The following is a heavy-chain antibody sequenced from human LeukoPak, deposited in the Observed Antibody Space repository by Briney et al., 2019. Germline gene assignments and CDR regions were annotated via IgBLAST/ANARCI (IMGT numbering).Heavy chain of an antibody. CDR1: GFIFSSYE. CDR3: AGTYSSGWDYFDF. CDR2: ISSSGSTI. J-gene: IGHJ4*02. Sequence: GGSLRLSCAASGFIFSSYEMNWVRQAPGKGLEWVSHISSSGSTIDYADSVKGRFIISRDNAKNSLYLQMNSLRAEDTGVYYCAGTYSSGWDYFDFWGRGTLVTVSS. V-gene: IGHV3-48*03. D-gene: IGHD6-19*01.